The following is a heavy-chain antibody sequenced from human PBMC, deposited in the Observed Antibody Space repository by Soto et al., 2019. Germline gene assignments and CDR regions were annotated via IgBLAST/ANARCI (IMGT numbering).Heavy chain of an antibody. V-gene: IGHV3-11*01. D-gene: IGHD3-10*01. J-gene: IGHJ6*03. Sequence: PGGSLRLSCAASGFTFSADYLSWFRLAPGKGLEWVSYISSSGSTIYYADSVKGRFTISRDNAKKSLYLQMNKLRAEDTAVYYCAGTMVRGVMTLQHYYYMDVWGKGTTVTVSS. CDR1: GFTFSADY. CDR3: AGTMVRGVMTLQHYYYMDV. CDR2: ISSSGSTI.